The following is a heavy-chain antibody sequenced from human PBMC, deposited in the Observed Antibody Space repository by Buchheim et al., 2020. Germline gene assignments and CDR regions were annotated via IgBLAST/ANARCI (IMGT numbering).Heavy chain of an antibody. CDR3: AKEAYDGSGTYDY. CDR2: IGKDGSIK. CDR1: RFTFSSYG. Sequence: QVQLVESGGGVVQPGRSLRLSCEGSRFTFSSYGMHWVRQAPGKGLEWVAVIGKDGSIKYYVDSVRGRFTISRDNSKNMLYLQMNSLRGEDTAVYYCAKEAYDGSGTYDYWGQGTL. D-gene: IGHD3-10*01. J-gene: IGHJ4*02. V-gene: IGHV3-30*18.